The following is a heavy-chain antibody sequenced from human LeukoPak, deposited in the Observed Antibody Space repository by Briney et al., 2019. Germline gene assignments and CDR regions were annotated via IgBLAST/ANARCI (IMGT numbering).Heavy chain of an antibody. CDR1: GFTFSSYA. Sequence: GGSLRLSCAASGFTFSSYAMSWVRQAPGKGLEWVSGISGSGDNTYYADSVKGRFTISRDNAENSLYLQMNSLRVEDTAVYYCAARSSGNPYFWGQGTLVTVSS. V-gene: IGHV3-23*01. CDR3: AARSSGNPYF. J-gene: IGHJ4*02. CDR2: ISGSGDNT. D-gene: IGHD1-26*01.